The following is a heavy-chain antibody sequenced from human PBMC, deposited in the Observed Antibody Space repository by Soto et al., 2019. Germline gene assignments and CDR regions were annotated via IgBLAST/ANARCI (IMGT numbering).Heavy chain of an antibody. V-gene: IGHV3-21*06. CDR3: ARESEDLTSNLDY. CDR1: LFTVARER. CDR2: ISSTTNYI. J-gene: IGHJ4*02. Sequence: GGSLSLSCAASLFTVARERMNWVRRAPGKVFEWVSSISSTTNYISYGDSMKGRFTISRDNAKNPLYLEMNSLRAEDTAVYDCARESEDLTSNLDYLGQGTLVTVSS.